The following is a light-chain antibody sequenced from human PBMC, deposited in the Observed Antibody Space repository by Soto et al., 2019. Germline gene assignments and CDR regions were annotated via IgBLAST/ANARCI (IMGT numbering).Light chain of an antibody. J-gene: IGKJ1*01. V-gene: IGKV3-20*01. CDR2: GAS. CDR3: QLYGTSPKT. Sequence: EIVLTQSPATLSLSPGERATLSGRASETVAGSYLAWYQQKPGQAPRLLIHGASTRATGIADRFSGSGSGTDFTLTISRLEPEDFAVYYCQLYGTSPKTFGQGTKVDIK. CDR1: ETVAGSY.